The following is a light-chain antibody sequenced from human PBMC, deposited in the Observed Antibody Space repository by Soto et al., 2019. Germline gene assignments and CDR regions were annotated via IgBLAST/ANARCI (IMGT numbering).Light chain of an antibody. V-gene: IGLV2-11*01. Sequence: QSVLTQPRSVSGSPGQSVTISCTGTSSDVGAYNYVSWYQQHTGKAPKLMIYDVSKRPSGVPDRFSGSKSGNTASLTISGLQADDEADYYCCSHAGSSVVFGTGTKLTVL. J-gene: IGLJ1*01. CDR3: CSHAGSSVV. CDR2: DVS. CDR1: SSDVGAYNY.